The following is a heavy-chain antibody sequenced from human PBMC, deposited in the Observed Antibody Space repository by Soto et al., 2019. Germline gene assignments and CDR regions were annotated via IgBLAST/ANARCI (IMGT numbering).Heavy chain of an antibody. J-gene: IGHJ4*02. Sequence: GGSLRLSCAASGFTFSGSAVHWVRQASGKGLEWVGRVRSKANNYATAYAASVKGRFTISRDDSKNTAYLQMNSLKTEDTAVYYSTRLSIFCTNGVCSTLGWGQGTLVTVSS. CDR3: TRLSIFCTNGVCSTLG. V-gene: IGHV3-73*01. D-gene: IGHD2-8*01. CDR2: VRSKANNYAT. CDR1: GFTFSGSA.